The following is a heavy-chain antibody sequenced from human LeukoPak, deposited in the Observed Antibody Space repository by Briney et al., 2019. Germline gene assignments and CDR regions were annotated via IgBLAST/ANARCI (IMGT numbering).Heavy chain of an antibody. CDR1: GYSISSGYY. Sequence: SETLSLTCIVSGYSISSGYYWGWVRQPPGKELEWIGNIYHSGSTYKNPSLKSRVTISLDTSKNQFSLKLSSVTAADTAMYYCARLSGAPVRHPIYHFDYWGQGTLVTISS. CDR2: IYHSGST. CDR3: ARLSGAPVRHPIYHFDY. V-gene: IGHV4-38-2*02. D-gene: IGHD1-26*01. J-gene: IGHJ4*02.